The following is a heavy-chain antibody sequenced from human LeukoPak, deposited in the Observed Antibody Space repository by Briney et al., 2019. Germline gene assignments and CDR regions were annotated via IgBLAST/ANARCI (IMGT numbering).Heavy chain of an antibody. CDR1: GGTFSSYA. Sequence: GASVKVSCKASGGTFSSYAISWVRQAPGQGLEWMGRIIPILGIANYAQKFQGRVTITADKSTSTAYMELSSLRSEDTAVYYCARGYSSSWYWVDYFDYWGQGTLVTVSS. D-gene: IGHD6-13*01. J-gene: IGHJ4*02. CDR3: ARGYSSSWYWVDYFDY. V-gene: IGHV1-69*04. CDR2: IIPILGIA.